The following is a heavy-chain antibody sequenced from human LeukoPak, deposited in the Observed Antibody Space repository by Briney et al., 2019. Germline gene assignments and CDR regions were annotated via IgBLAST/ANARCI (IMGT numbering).Heavy chain of an antibody. CDR2: IKQDGSEK. Sequence: GGSLRLTCAASGFTFSSCWMSWVRQAPGKGLEWVANIKQDGSEKYYVDSVKGRFTISRDNAKNSLYLQMNSLRAEDTAVYYCARDNLRGVIFYGMDVWGQGTTVTVSS. V-gene: IGHV3-7*01. CDR3: ARDNLRGVIFYGMDV. D-gene: IGHD3-10*01. J-gene: IGHJ6*02. CDR1: GFTFSSCW.